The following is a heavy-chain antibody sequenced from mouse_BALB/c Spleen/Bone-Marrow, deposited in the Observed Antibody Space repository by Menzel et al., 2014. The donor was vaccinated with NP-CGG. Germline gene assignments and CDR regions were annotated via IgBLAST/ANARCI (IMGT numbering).Heavy chain of an antibody. CDR2: ISSGSSTI. CDR3: VRSYDSYAMAF. D-gene: IGHD2-10*02. J-gene: IGHJ4*01. Sequence: EVKLVESGGGLAQPGGSRKLSCAASGFTFSSFGMHWVRQAPEKGLEWVAYISSGSSTIYYADTVKGRFTISRDNPKNTLFPQMTSLRSEDTAMYYCVRSYDSYAMAFWGQGTSVTVSS. CDR1: GFTFSSFG. V-gene: IGHV5-17*02.